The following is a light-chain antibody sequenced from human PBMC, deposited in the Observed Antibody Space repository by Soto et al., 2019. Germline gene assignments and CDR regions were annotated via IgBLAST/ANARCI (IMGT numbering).Light chain of an antibody. CDR2: GAS. CDR1: QSVGTF. V-gene: IGKV3-20*01. J-gene: IGKJ1*01. CDR3: QQYGGSPRT. Sequence: EVVLTQTPCTLSLSPGGRASLFCRASQSVGTFLAWYQQRSGQAPRLLIYGASTRASGIPDRFSGSGSGTDFTLTISRLEPEDFGVYYCQQYGGSPRTFGQGTKVDIK.